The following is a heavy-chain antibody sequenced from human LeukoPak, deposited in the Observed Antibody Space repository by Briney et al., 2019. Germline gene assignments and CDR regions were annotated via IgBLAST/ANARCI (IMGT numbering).Heavy chain of an antibody. CDR2: IYYSGST. V-gene: IGHV4-61*08. Sequence: SETLSLTCTVSGGSISSGDYYWSWIRQPPGKGLEWIGYIYYSGSTNYNPSLKSRVTISVDTSKNQFSLKLSSVTAADTAVYYCARELGSSWSGAGWFDPWGQGTLVTVSS. CDR1: GGSISSGDYY. J-gene: IGHJ5*02. CDR3: ARELGSSWSGAGWFDP. D-gene: IGHD6-13*01.